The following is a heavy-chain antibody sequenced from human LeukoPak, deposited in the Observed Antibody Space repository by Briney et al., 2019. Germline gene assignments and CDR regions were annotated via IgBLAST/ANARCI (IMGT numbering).Heavy chain of an antibody. CDR1: GGSFSGYY. CDR3: ARPGSTRYYFDY. V-gene: IGHV4-34*01. D-gene: IGHD6-13*01. Sequence: SETLSLTCAVYGGSFSGYYWSWIRQPPGKGLEWIGEINHSGSTIYNPSLKSRVTISVDTSKNQFSLKLSSVTAADTAVYYCARPGSTRYYFDYWGQGTLVTVSS. CDR2: INHSGST. J-gene: IGHJ4*02.